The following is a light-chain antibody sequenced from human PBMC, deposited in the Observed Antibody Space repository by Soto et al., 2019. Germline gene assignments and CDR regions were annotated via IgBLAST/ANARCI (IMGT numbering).Light chain of an antibody. V-gene: IGKV3-20*01. Sequence: EIVLTQSPGTLSLSPGERATLSCRASQSVSSSSYLAWYQQKPGQAPRLLIYGASSRATGIPDRFSGSGSATDFTLTISRLEPEDFAVYYCRQYGSSPSCTFGQGTKLEIK. CDR3: RQYGSSPSCT. CDR1: QSVSSSSY. CDR2: GAS. J-gene: IGKJ2*02.